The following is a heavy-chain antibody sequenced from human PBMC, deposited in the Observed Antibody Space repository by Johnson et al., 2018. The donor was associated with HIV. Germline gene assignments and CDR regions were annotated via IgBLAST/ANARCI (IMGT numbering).Heavy chain of an antibody. D-gene: IGHD3-22*01. CDR2: IYSGGRT. J-gene: IGHJ3*02. V-gene: IGHV3-53*01. CDR1: GFTVSSNY. Sequence: VQLVESGGGLIQPGGSLRLSCAASGFTVSSNYMSWVRQAPGKGLEWVSVIYSGGRTYYADSVKGRFTISRDNAKNSLYLQMNSLRAEDTALYYCARDTDYYDSIGYVGSAFDIWGQGTMVTVSS. CDR3: ARDTDYYDSIGYVGSAFDI.